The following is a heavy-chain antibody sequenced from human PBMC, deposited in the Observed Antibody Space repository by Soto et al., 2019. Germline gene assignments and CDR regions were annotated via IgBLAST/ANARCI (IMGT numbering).Heavy chain of an antibody. CDR1: GFTFSSYA. CDR2: ISGSGGST. J-gene: IGHJ6*02. D-gene: IGHD2-8*01. Sequence: GSLRLSCAASGFTFSSYAMSWVRQAPGKGLEWVSAISGSGGSTYYADSVKGRFTISRDNSKNTLYLQMNSLRAEDTAVYYCAKAGYCTNGVCPNYYYYGMDVWGQGTTVTVSS. V-gene: IGHV3-23*01. CDR3: AKAGYCTNGVCPNYYYYGMDV.